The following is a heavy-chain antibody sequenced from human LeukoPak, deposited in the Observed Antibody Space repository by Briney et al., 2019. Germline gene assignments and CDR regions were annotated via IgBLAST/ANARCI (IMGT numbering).Heavy chain of an antibody. CDR2: IIPILGIA. J-gene: IGHJ4*02. CDR1: GGTFSSYA. V-gene: IGHV1-69*04. Sequence: SVKVSCKASGGTFSSYAISWVRQAPGQGLEWMGRIIPILGIANYAQKFQDRVTITADKSTSTAYMELSSLRSEDTAVYYCARDPGDYYDSSGYSGWGQGTLVTVSS. D-gene: IGHD3-22*01. CDR3: ARDPGDYYDSSGYSG.